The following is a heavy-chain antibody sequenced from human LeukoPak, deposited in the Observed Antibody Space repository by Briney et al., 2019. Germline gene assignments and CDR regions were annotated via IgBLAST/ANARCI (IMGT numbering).Heavy chain of an antibody. D-gene: IGHD6-13*01. V-gene: IGHV3-30*04. CDR3: ERDQMLYSSSLDY. CDR2: ISYDGSNK. J-gene: IGHJ4*02. CDR1: GFTFSSYA. Sequence: GGSLRLSCAASGFTFSSYAMHWVRQAPGKGLEWVAVISYDGSNKYYADSVKGRFTISRDNSKNTLYLQMNSLRAEDTAVYYCERDQMLYSSSLDYWGQGTLVTVSS.